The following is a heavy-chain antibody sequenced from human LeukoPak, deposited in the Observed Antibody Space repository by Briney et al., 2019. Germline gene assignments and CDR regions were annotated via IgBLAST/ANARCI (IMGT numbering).Heavy chain of an antibody. Sequence: PSETLSLTCAVYGGSFSGYYWSWIRQPPGKGLEWMGEINHSGSTNYNPSLKSRVTISVDTSKNQFSLKLSSVTAADTAVYYCARAQYSSSLDYWGQGTLVTVSS. CDR2: INHSGST. V-gene: IGHV4-34*01. J-gene: IGHJ4*02. CDR3: ARAQYSSSLDY. D-gene: IGHD6-13*01. CDR1: GGSFSGYY.